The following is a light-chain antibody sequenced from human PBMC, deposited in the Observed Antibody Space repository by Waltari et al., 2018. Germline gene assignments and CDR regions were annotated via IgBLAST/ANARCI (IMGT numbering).Light chain of an antibody. CDR2: WSS. J-gene: IGKJ4*01. CDR1: QTVLYNSNNANY. Sequence: DIVMTQSPDSLAVSLGERATINCKSSQTVLYNSNNANYLAWYQQKPGQCPRLLIHWSSTRESGVPDRFRGSGSGTDFTLTISSLQAEDVAVYYCQQYYSSPLTFGGGTKVEIK. V-gene: IGKV4-1*01. CDR3: QQYYSSPLT.